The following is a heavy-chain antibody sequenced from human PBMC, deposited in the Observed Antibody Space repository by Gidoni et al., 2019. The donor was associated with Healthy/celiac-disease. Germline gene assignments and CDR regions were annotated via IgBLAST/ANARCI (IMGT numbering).Heavy chain of an antibody. CDR1: GGSFSGYY. D-gene: IGHD6-13*01. V-gene: IGHV4-34*01. J-gene: IGHJ5*02. CDR2: INHSGST. CDR3: ARGRSSSWYRNWFDP. Sequence: QVQLQQWGAGLLKPSETLSLTCAVYGGSFSGYYWSWIRQPPGKGLEWIGEINHSGSTNYNPSLKSRVTIAVDTSKNQFSLKLSSVTAADTAVYYCARGRSSSWYRNWFDPWGQGTLVTVSS.